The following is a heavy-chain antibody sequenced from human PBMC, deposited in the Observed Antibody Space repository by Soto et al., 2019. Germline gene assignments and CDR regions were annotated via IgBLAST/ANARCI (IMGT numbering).Heavy chain of an antibody. CDR2: ISYDGSNK. J-gene: IGHJ6*02. CDR1: GFTFSSYG. V-gene: IGHV3-30*18. D-gene: IGHD6-6*01. CDR3: AKDGIAARLFDYYYGMDV. Sequence: GGSLRLSCAASGFTFSSYGMHWVRQAPGKGLEWVAVISYDGSNKYYADSVKGRFTISRDNSKNTLYLQMNSLRAEDTAVYYCAKDGIAARLFDYYYGMDVWGQGTTVTVSS.